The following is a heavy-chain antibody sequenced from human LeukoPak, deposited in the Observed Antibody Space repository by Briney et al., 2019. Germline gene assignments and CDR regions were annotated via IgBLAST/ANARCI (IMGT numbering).Heavy chain of an antibody. D-gene: IGHD3-3*01. CDR3: ARGSTIFGVVIIPVPAFDI. CDR2: INPNSGGT. Sequence: ASVKVSCKASGYTFTSYYMHWVRQAPGQGLEWMGWINPNSGGTNYAQKFQGRVTMTRDTSISTAYMELSRLRSDDTAVYYCARGSTIFGVVIIPVPAFDIWGQGTMVTVSS. J-gene: IGHJ3*02. V-gene: IGHV1-2*02. CDR1: GYTFTSYY.